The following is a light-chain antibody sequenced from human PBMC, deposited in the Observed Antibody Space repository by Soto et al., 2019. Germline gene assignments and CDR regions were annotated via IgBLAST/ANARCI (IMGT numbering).Light chain of an antibody. V-gene: IGLV2-11*01. CDR1: SSDVGNYDY. CDR2: DVI. CDR3: CSYEETYIQYV. J-gene: IGLJ1*01. Sequence: QSVLTQPRSVSGSPVQSVTLSCTGTSSDVGNYDYVSWYQQHPGMAPKLIIYDVIKRPSGVPDRFSGSKSGNTASLTISGLQAEDEADYSRCSYEETYIQYVLGTGKKVT.